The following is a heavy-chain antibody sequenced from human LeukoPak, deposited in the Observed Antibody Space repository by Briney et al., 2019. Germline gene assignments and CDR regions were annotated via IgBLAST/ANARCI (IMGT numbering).Heavy chain of an antibody. Sequence: GGSLRLSCAASGFTFSSYAMSWVRQAPGKGLEWVSAISGSGGSTYYADSVKGRFTISRDNSKNTLYLQMNSLRAEDTAVYYCASSRSYYYYYMDVWGKGTTVTVSS. J-gene: IGHJ6*03. CDR2: ISGSGGST. CDR1: GFTFSSYA. CDR3: ASSRSYYYYYMDV. V-gene: IGHV3-23*01.